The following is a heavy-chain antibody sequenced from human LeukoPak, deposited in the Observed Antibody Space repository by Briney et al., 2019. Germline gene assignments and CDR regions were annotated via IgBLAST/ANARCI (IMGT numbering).Heavy chain of an antibody. CDR3: ARDSIVNGALDI. Sequence: GGSLRLSCAASGFTLSSYWMHWVRQAPGEGLVWVSRIDPDGSTTNYADSVKGRFTTSRDNARNSLYLQMNSLRAEDTAFYYCARDSIVNGALDIWGQGTMVTVSS. D-gene: IGHD2/OR15-2a*01. CDR1: GFTLSSYW. V-gene: IGHV3-74*01. CDR2: IDPDGSTT. J-gene: IGHJ3*02.